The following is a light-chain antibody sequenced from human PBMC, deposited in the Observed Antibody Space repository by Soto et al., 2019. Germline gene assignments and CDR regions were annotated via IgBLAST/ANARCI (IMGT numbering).Light chain of an antibody. V-gene: IGLV6-57*02. CDR1: SGSIATNY. CDR3: QSYDGSNPDVV. J-gene: IGLJ2*01. CDR2: EDT. Sequence: NCMLTQAHSESESPGKTVTISCTGSSGSIATNYVQWYQQRPGSAPTTVIYEDTQRPSGVPERFSGSIDSSSNSASLTISGLKTEDEADYYCQSYDGSNPDVVFGGGTKVTVL.